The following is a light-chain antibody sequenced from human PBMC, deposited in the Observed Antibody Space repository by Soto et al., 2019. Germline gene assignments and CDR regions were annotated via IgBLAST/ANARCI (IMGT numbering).Light chain of an antibody. CDR3: SSYAGSSNV. CDR2: EVN. J-gene: IGLJ1*01. V-gene: IGLV2-8*01. Sequence: QSALTQPPSASGSPGQSVAISCTGTSSDVGGYNYVSWYQQHPGKAPKLMIYEVNKRPSGVPDRLSGSKSGNTASMTVSGLQAEDEHDYYSSSYAGSSNVFRTGTQVTVL. CDR1: SSDVGGYNY.